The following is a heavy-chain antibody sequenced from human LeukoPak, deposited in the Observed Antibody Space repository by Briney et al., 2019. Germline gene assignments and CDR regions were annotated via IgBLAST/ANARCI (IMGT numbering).Heavy chain of an antibody. CDR2: IYTSGST. J-gene: IGHJ5*02. D-gene: IGHD2-2*01. CDR3: ARESCSSTSCLGVWFDP. V-gene: IGHV4-4*07. CDR1: GGSISSYY. Sequence: PSETLSLTCTVSGGSISSYYWSWIRQPAGKGLEWIGRIYTSGSTNYNPSLKSRVTMSVDTSKNQFSLKLSSVTAADTAVYYCARESCSSTSCLGVWFDPWGQGTLVTVSS.